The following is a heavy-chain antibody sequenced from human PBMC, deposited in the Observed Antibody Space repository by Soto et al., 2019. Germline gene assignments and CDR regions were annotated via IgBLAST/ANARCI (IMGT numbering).Heavy chain of an antibody. V-gene: IGHV1-8*01. D-gene: IGHD4-17*01. CDR1: GYTFTSYD. J-gene: IGHJ4*02. CDR3: ARIRYGDNVDY. CDR2: MNPNSGNT. Sequence: QVQLVQSGAEVKKPGASVKVSCKASGYTFTSYDINWVRQATGQGLEWMGWMNPNSGNTGHAQKFQGRVNRTRNTSLSTAYMELSSLRPADTAVYYCARIRYGDNVDYWGQGTLCTFSS.